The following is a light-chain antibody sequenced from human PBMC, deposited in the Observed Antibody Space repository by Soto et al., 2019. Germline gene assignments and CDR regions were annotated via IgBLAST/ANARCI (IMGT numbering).Light chain of an antibody. CDR2: AAS. V-gene: IGKV1-39*01. Sequence: DLQMTQSPSSLSASVGDRVTITCRASRSISSYLNWYQQKPGKAPKLLIYAASSLQSGVPSRFSGSGSGTDFTLTISSLQAEDFATYYCPQSYSTPRTCGQGTKVEIK. CDR3: PQSYSTPRT. J-gene: IGKJ1*01. CDR1: RSISSY.